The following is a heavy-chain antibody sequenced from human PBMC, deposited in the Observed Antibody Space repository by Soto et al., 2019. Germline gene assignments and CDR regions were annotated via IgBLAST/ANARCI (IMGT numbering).Heavy chain of an antibody. D-gene: IGHD2-15*01. V-gene: IGHV1-2*04. CDR3: ARDTGDIGYCSGGSCYPTGNWFDP. CDR1: GYTFTGYY. J-gene: IGHJ5*02. Sequence: ASVKVSCKASGYTFTGYYIHWVRQAPGQGLECMGWINPNSGGTNYAQKFQGWVTMTRDTSISTAYMELSRLRSDDTAVYYCARDTGDIGYCSGGSCYPTGNWFDPWGQGTLVTVSS. CDR2: INPNSGGT.